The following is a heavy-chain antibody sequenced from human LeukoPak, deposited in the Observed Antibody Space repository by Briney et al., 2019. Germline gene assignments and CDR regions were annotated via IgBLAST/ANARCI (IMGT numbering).Heavy chain of an antibody. V-gene: IGHV1-18*01. CDR1: GYTFNHHG. CDR2: VSCFNGDT. CDR3: ARDPTNTSGRYAYFDF. J-gene: IGHJ4*02. D-gene: IGHD6-19*01. Sequence: ASVKVSCKASGYTFNHHGICWVRQAPGHGLEWMGWVSCFNGDTHYAQKFQGRVTMTRDTSTTTAYMELRSLRSDDTALYYCARDPTNTSGRYAYFDFWGQGTLVTVSS.